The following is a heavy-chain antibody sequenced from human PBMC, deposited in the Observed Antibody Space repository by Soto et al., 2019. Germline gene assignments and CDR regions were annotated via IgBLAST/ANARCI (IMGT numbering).Heavy chain of an antibody. Sequence: QVQLQESGPGLVKPSQTLSLTCTVSGGSISSGGYYWSWIRQHPGKGLEWIGYIYYRGSTYYNPSLKRRITIAIDASKNQFSLKLSSVTAADAAVYYCARGLDSGYSSSRSTDYWGQGTLVTVSS. CDR2: IYYRGST. V-gene: IGHV4-31*03. CDR3: ARGLDSGYSSSRSTDY. J-gene: IGHJ4*02. CDR1: GGSISSGGYY. D-gene: IGHD6-13*01.